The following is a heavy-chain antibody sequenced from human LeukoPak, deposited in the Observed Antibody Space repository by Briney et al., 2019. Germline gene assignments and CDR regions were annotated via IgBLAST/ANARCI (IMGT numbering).Heavy chain of an antibody. CDR3: ARDLGSKLPNWYFDL. CDR1: GASISDFY. V-gene: IGHV4-59*01. J-gene: IGHJ2*01. Sequence: SETLSLTCTVSGASISDFYWSWIRQSPGKGLEWIGYINYRWNTNSNPSLKSRVTILVDTSKNQLSLKLSSVTAADTSVYYCARDLGSKLPNWYFDLWGRGTLVTVSS. CDR2: INYRWNT. D-gene: IGHD6-13*01.